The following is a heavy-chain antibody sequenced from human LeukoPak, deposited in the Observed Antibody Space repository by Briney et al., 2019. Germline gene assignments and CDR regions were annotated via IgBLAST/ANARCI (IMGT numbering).Heavy chain of an antibody. D-gene: IGHD2-15*01. CDR1: GLTYSNYA. CDR3: AKVPAGYCSGDSCYSVFDH. CDR2: ISGSGGRT. V-gene: IGHV3-23*01. Sequence: GGSLRLSCAASGLTYSNYAMTWVRQAPGKGLEWVSGISGSGGRTYYADSVKGRFTISRDNSKSTLYLQMNSLRAEDTAVYYCAKVPAGYCSGDSCYSVFDHWGQGTLVTVSS. J-gene: IGHJ4*02.